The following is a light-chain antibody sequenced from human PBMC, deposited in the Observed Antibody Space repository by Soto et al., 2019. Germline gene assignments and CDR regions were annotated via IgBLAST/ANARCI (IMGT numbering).Light chain of an antibody. CDR1: HRVNNY. J-gene: IGKJ1*01. CDR3: QLYGTSART. CDR2: RTS. V-gene: IGKV3-20*01. Sequence: EILMTQSPATLSVSPGERATLSCRAGHRVNNYLAWYQQRPGQAPRLLMFRTSSRATGFPARFSGSGSGTDFTLTISRLEPEDFAVYYCQLYGTSARTFGQGTKVDIK.